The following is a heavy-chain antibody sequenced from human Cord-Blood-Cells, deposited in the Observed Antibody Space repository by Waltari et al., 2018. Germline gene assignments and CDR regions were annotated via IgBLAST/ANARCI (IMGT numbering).Heavy chain of an antibody. D-gene: IGHD1-26*01. J-gene: IGHJ4*02. CDR2: ISHDGSNK. CDR1: GFTLSSYA. CDR3: ARVSSGYFDY. V-gene: IGHV3-30-3*01. Sequence: QVQLVESGGDVVQPGRSLRLSCAASGFTLSSYAMHWVRQAPGKGLEWVAVISHDGSNKYYADSVKGRFTISRDNSKNTLYLQMNSLRAEDTAVYYCARVSSGYFDYWGQGTLVTVSS.